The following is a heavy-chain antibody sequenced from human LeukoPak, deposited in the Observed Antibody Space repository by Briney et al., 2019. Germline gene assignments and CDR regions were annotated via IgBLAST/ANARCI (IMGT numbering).Heavy chain of an antibody. V-gene: IGHV4-59*01. Sequence: PSETLSLTCTVSGVSISSYYWSWIRQPPGKGLEWIGYIYYSGSTNYNPSLKSRVTISVDTSKNQFSLKLSSVTAADTAVYYCARGEDSSSWYYFDYWGQGTLVTVSS. J-gene: IGHJ4*02. CDR2: IYYSGST. CDR1: GVSISSYY. D-gene: IGHD6-13*01. CDR3: ARGEDSSSWYYFDY.